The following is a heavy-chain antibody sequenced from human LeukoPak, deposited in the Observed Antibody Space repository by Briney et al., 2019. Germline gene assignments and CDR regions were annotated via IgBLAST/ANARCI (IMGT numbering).Heavy chain of an antibody. J-gene: IGHJ4*02. Sequence: SETLSLTCTVSGYSISSGYYWGWIRQPPGKGLEWIGGIYHSGSTYYNPSLKSRVTISVDTSKNQFSLKLSSVTAADTAVYYCARDDYYDSSGYFYWGQGTLVTVSS. V-gene: IGHV4-38-2*02. CDR1: GYSISSGYY. CDR2: IYHSGST. CDR3: ARDDYYDSSGYFY. D-gene: IGHD3-22*01.